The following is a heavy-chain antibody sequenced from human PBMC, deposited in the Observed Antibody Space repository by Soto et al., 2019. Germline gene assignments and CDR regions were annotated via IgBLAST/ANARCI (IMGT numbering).Heavy chain of an antibody. CDR3: AKERASSGWYGVY. Sequence: EVQLLESGGGLVQPGGSLRLSCAASGFTFSSYAMSWVRQAPGKGLEWVSGISGSGGSTYYADSVKGRFTTSRDNFKNTLYLQMNSLRAEDTAIYYCAKERASSGWYGVYWGQGTLVTVSS. V-gene: IGHV3-23*01. D-gene: IGHD6-19*01. J-gene: IGHJ4*02. CDR1: GFTFSSYA. CDR2: ISGSGGST.